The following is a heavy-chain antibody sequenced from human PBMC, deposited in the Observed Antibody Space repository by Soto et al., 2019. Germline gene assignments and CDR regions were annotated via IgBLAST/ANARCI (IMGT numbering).Heavy chain of an antibody. CDR3: ARGPQTSDF. J-gene: IGHJ4*02. CDR1: GYTFTTYS. D-gene: IGHD2-2*01. CDR2: INTYNGET. Sequence: QVQLVQSGAEVKKPGASVKVSCKTSGYTFTTYSIAWVRQARGQGLEWMGWINTYNGETHYAQKFQRRLSVTAEPSTGTVYMELRGLTSDDTAVYFCARGPQTSDFWGQGTLVTVSS. V-gene: IGHV1-18*04.